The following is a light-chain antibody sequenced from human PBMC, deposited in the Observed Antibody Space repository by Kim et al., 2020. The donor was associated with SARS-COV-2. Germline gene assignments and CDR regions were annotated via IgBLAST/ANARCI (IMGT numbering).Light chain of an antibody. V-gene: IGKV3-20*01. Sequence: EIVLTQSPGTLSLSPGERATLSCRASQSVSSSFLAWYQQKFGQAPRLPIYGASSRATGISDRFSGSGSGTAFTLTISRLEPEHFAVYYCQQYGSSPYTFGQGTKLEI. CDR2: GAS. CDR1: QSVSSSF. J-gene: IGKJ2*01. CDR3: QQYGSSPYT.